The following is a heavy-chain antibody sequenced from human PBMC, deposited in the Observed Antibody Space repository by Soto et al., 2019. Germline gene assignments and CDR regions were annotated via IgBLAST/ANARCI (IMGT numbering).Heavy chain of an antibody. CDR1: GYTFTSYY. CDR3: ARSLRGYSGYGRGLGMDV. V-gene: IGHV1-46*01. D-gene: IGHD5-12*01. Sequence: ASVKISCKASGYTFTSYYMHWVRQAPGQGLEWMGIINPSGGSTSYAQKFQGRVTMTRDTSTSTVYMELSSLRSEDTAVYYCARSLRGYSGYGRGLGMDVWGQGTTVTVSS. CDR2: INPSGGST. J-gene: IGHJ6*02.